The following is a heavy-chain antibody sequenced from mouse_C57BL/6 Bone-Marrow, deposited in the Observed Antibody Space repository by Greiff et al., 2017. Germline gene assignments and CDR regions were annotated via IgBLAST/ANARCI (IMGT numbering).Heavy chain of an antibody. V-gene: IGHV5-15*04. CDR3: ARSYYSNYEGYFDY. Sequence: EVKLVESGGGLVQPGGSLKLSCAASGFTFSDYGMAWVRQAPRKGPEWVAFISNLAYSIYYADTVTGRFTMSRENAKNTLYLEMSSLRSEDTAMYYCARSYYSNYEGYFDYWGQGTTLTVSS. CDR2: ISNLAYSI. CDR1: GFTFSDYG. D-gene: IGHD2-5*01. J-gene: IGHJ2*01.